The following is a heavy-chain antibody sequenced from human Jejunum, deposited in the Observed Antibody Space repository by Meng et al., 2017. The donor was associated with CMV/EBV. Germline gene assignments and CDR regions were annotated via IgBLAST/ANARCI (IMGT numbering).Heavy chain of an antibody. CDR2: INAYNGDT. CDR3: ARASRVLGGFNY. V-gene: IGHV1-18*01. CDR1: GYTFPNYC. D-gene: IGHD3-16*01. J-gene: IGHJ4*02. Sequence: HAPLVQSGGGVKKPGASVKVSCTASGYTFPNYCITWVRTAPGQGLEWMGWINAYNGDTNYAQTLQGRVTLTTDTSTSTAYMELMSLRSDDTAVYYCARASRVLGGFNYWGQGTLVTVSS.